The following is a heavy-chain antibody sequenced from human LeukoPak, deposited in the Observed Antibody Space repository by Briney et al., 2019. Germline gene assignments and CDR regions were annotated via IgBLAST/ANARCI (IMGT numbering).Heavy chain of an antibody. CDR1: GFPFNTYS. Sequence: GGSLRLSCAASGFPFNTYSMNWVRQAPGEGLEWGSSISSSSSYIYYADSVKGRFTISRDHAKNSLYLQMNSLRAEDTGVYYCAPADYNRGYGVSFDYWGKGTLVTVSS. CDR3: APADYNRGYGVSFDY. D-gene: IGHD5-12*01. J-gene: IGHJ4*02. CDR2: ISSSSSYI. V-gene: IGHV3-21*01.